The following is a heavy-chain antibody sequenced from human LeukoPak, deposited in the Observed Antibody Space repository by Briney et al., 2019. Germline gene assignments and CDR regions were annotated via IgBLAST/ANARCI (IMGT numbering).Heavy chain of an antibody. CDR2: IYPGDSDT. D-gene: IGHD6-19*01. V-gene: IGHV5-51*01. CDR1: GYTFTTYW. Sequence: GESLKISCKGSGYTFTTYWIAWVRQMPGKGLEWLGIIYPGDSDTRYSPSFQGQVTISADKSLSTAYLQWSSLKASDTAMYYCARPLRSETSGWSSFGYWGQGTLVTVSS. CDR3: ARPLRSETSGWSSFGY. J-gene: IGHJ4*02.